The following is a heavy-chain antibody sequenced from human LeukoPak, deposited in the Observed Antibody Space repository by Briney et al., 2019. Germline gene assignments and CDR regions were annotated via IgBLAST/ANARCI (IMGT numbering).Heavy chain of an antibody. Sequence: GGSLRLSCAASGFIFGNYAMSWVRQAPGKGLEWVSAIDSTGAYTWYADSVKGRFTISKDSSKTILYLQMNSLRAEDAAVYFCATSYDMGWLIGYWGQGTLVTVSS. CDR2: IDSTGAYT. D-gene: IGHD3/OR15-3a*01. J-gene: IGHJ4*02. V-gene: IGHV3-23*01. CDR3: ATSYDMGWLIGY. CDR1: GFIFGNYA.